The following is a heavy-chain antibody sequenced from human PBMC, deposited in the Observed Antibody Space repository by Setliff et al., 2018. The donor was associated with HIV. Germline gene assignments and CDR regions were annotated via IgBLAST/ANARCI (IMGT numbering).Heavy chain of an antibody. V-gene: IGHV1-2*02. Sequence: EASVQVSCKAAGYTFTGYHMHWVRQAPGQGLEWMGWINPHSGGTKYAQKFQGRVTMTRDTSISAAYMELSRLRSDDTAVYYCARVDCSSTRCYAFDIWGQGTMVTVSS. CDR2: INPHSGGT. J-gene: IGHJ3*02. CDR1: GYTFTGYH. D-gene: IGHD2-2*01. CDR3: ARVDCSSTRCYAFDI.